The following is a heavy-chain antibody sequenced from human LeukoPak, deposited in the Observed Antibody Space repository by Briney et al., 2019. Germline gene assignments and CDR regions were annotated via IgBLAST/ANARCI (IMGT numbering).Heavy chain of an antibody. CDR2: ISGSGGST. CDR1: GFTFSSYA. V-gene: IGHV3-23*01. D-gene: IGHD3-3*01. Sequence: GGSLRLSCAGSGFTFSSYAMNWVRQAPGKGLEWVSGISGSGGSTYYADSVKGRFTISRDNSKNALYLQMNSLRAEDAAIYYCAKDRIWSGYSKYYFDCWGQGTLVTVSS. CDR3: AKDRIWSGYSKYYFDC. J-gene: IGHJ4*02.